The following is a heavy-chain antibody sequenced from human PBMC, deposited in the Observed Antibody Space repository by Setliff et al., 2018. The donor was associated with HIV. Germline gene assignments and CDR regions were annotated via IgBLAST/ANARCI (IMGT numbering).Heavy chain of an antibody. D-gene: IGHD2-2*01. V-gene: IGHV1-18*04. Sequence: ASVKVSCKASGYTFIDYFMHWVRQAPGQGLEWMGWISPYNGHTNYAQKLQGRVTMTTDTSTSTTYMELTSLRSDDTAVYYCARWSCGRATCYDSPYNWFDPWGQGILVTVSS. J-gene: IGHJ5*02. CDR3: ARWSCGRATCYDSPYNWFDP. CDR1: GYTFIDYF. CDR2: ISPYNGHT.